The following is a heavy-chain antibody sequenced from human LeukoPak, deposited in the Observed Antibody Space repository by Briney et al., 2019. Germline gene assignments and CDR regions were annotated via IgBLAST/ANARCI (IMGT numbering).Heavy chain of an antibody. CDR2: MSGSGGST. CDR3: AKNQGQWLVPVDY. Sequence: GGSLRLSCAASGFTFSNYAMSWVRQAPGKGLEWVSSMSGSGGSTYYADSVKGRFTISRDNSKNTLYLQMNNLRAEDTALHYCAKNQGQWLVPVDYWGQGTLVTVSS. CDR1: GFTFSNYA. J-gene: IGHJ4*02. V-gene: IGHV3-23*01. D-gene: IGHD6-19*01.